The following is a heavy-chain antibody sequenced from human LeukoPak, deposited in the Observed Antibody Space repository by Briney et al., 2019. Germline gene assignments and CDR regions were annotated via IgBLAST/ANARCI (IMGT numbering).Heavy chain of an antibody. CDR2: IYSGGST. V-gene: IGHV3-53*01. CDR3: ARSRGSWSDYIDY. Sequence: GGSLRLSCAASGFTVSSNYMSWVRQAPGKGLEWVSVIYSGGSTYYADSVKGRFTISRDNSKNTLYLQMNSLRAEDTAVYYCARSRGSWSDYIDYWGQGTLVTVSS. J-gene: IGHJ4*02. CDR1: GFTVSSNY. D-gene: IGHD6-13*01.